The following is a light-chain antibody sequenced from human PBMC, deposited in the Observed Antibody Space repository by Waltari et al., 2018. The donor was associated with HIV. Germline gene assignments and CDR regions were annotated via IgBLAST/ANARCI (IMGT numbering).Light chain of an antibody. J-gene: IGLJ2*01. CDR3: QAWDSISGII. Sequence: SYELTQPPSMSVSPGQTASISCSGFPLGPKYVSWYQQKPGQSPVLVIYQDAERPSGIPERFSGSRSGSTATLSISGTQTMDEGDYFCQAWDSISGIIFGGGTKLAV. V-gene: IGLV3-1*01. CDR2: QDA. CDR1: PLGPKY.